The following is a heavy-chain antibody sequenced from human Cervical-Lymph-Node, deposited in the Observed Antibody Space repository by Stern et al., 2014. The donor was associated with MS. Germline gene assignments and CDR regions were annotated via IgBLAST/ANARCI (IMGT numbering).Heavy chain of an antibody. CDR3: ARGDSEAPIYYFDY. Sequence: QVQLVQSGAEVKKPGASVQVSCQTSGGTFNTFAIGWVRQAPGQGLEWMGGITPLFDATNYAQKFQGRLTITADESTRTVYMELSSLRFDDTAMYYCARGDSEAPIYYFDYWGQGTLVTVSS. CDR1: GGTFNTFA. CDR2: ITPLFDAT. V-gene: IGHV1-69*01. D-gene: IGHD2-21*01. J-gene: IGHJ4*02.